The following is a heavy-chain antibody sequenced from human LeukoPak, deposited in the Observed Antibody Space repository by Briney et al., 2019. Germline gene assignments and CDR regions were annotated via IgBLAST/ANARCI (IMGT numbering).Heavy chain of an antibody. CDR2: IYYSGST. Sequence: PSETLSLTCTVSGGSISSSSYYWGWIRQPPGKGLEWIGSIYYSGSTYYNPSLKSRVTMSVDTSKNQFSLKLSSVTAADTAVYYCARGPLGYSYLGRHGFDYWGQGTLVTVSS. D-gene: IGHD5-18*01. J-gene: IGHJ4*02. V-gene: IGHV4-39*07. CDR3: ARGPLGYSYLGRHGFDY. CDR1: GGSISSSSYY.